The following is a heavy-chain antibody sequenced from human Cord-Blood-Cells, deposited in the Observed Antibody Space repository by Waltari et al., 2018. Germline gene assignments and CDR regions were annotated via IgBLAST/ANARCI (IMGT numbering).Heavy chain of an antibody. CDR3: ARRGSSGYYYFDY. CDR2: IGTAGDT. J-gene: IGHJ4*02. Sequence: EVQLVESGGGLVQPGGSLRLSCSASGFTFSSYDIHWVPQATGKGMEWVSAIGTAGDTYYPGSVKGRFTISRENAKNSLYLQMNSLRAEDTAVYYCARRGSSGYYYFDYWGQGTLVTVSS. D-gene: IGHD3-22*01. V-gene: IGHV3-13*01. CDR1: GFTFSSYD.